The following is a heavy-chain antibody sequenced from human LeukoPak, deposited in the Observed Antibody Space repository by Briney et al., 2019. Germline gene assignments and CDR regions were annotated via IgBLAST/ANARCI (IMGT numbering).Heavy chain of an antibody. J-gene: IGHJ4*02. D-gene: IGHD3-22*01. CDR2: IYYNVTT. V-gene: IGHV4-61*01. CDR1: TGSVSTGSYE. Sequence: SETLSLTCTVSTGSVSTGSYEWSWLRQPPGRGLEWIGYIYYNVTTHKNPSLKTRVTIAVDTSKNQFSLKLSSVTAADTAVYYCARVNPPLFYYDISDYFYYFDFWGQGTLVTVSS. CDR3: ARVNPPLFYYDISDYFYYFDF.